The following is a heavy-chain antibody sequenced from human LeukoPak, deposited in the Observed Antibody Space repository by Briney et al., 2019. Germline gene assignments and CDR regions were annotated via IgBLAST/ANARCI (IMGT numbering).Heavy chain of an antibody. CDR1: GFSFNVYA. V-gene: IGHV3-30*02. Sequence: PGGSLRLSCAGFSFNVYAMHWVRQAQGKGLEWVAFIRSDGSNEKYADSVKGRFTISKDKSKNTLYLQMNSLRAEDTAVYYCVKDRGDLPPYFDNWGQGTLVTVSS. CDR2: IRSDGSNE. D-gene: IGHD2-21*02. J-gene: IGHJ4*02. CDR3: VKDRGDLPPYFDN.